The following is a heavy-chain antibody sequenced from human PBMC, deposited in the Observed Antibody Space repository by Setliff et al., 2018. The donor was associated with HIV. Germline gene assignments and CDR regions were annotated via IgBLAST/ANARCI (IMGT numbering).Heavy chain of an antibody. Sequence: ASVKVSCKASGYNFITFGINWVRQAPGQGLEWMGRISTYSGKTDYAEKFQGRLTMTMDTSTRTVFMELRSLTLDDTSVYYCARGSAPNIVVTASLDIWGQGTLVTVSS. V-gene: IGHV1-18*01. D-gene: IGHD3-22*01. CDR2: ISTYSGKT. CDR1: GYNFITFG. J-gene: IGHJ4*01. CDR3: ARGSAPNIVVTASLDI.